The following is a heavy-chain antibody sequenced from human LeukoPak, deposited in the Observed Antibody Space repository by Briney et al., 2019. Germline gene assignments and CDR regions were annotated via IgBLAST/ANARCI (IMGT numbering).Heavy chain of an antibody. D-gene: IGHD3-22*01. CDR3: AVYYNSGPVGY. J-gene: IGHJ4*02. CDR1: GLTFSGYW. V-gene: IGHV3-7*01. CDR2: IKQDGSEK. Sequence: GGSLRLSCAVSGLTFSGYWMSWVRQAPGKGLEWVANIKQDGSEKHYVDSVKGRFTISRDNAKNSLYLQMNSLRAEDTAIYYCAVYYNSGPVGYWGQGTLVTVSS.